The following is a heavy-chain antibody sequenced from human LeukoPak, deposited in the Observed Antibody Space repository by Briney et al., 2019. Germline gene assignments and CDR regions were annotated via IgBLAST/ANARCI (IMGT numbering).Heavy chain of an antibody. D-gene: IGHD1-26*01. CDR1: GCPYSSYY. V-gene: IGHV3-74*01. Sequence: GGSEGLLRAPSGCPYSSYYVHWVRQAPGKGLVWVSRINSDGSSTSYADSVKGRFTISRDNAKNTLYVQMSSLRAEDTALYYCATTVLRPLDYCRQGTLVTVSS. CDR3: ATTVLRPLDY. CDR2: INSDGSST. J-gene: IGHJ4*02.